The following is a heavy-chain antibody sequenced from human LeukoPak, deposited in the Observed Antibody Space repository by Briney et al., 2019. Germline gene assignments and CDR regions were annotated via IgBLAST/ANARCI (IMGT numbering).Heavy chain of an antibody. D-gene: IGHD6-13*01. CDR1: GGSISSSSYY. CDR2: IYYSGST. Sequence: SETLSLTCTVSGGSISSSSYYWGWIRQPPGKGLEWIGSIYYSGSTYYNPSPKSRVTISVDTSKNQFSLKLSSVTAADTAVYYCAREGLAAAASDYWGQGTLVTVSS. V-gene: IGHV4-39*07. CDR3: AREGLAAAASDY. J-gene: IGHJ4*02.